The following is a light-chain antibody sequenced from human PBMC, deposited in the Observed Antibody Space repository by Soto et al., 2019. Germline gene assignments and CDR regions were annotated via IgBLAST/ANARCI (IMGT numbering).Light chain of an antibody. CDR3: QQYDTLLFT. J-gene: IGKJ3*01. Sequence: DIQMTQSPSSLSASVGDTVTITCQANQDIDNYLSWYQQKSGQAPKLLIYEASTLEAGVPSRFSGSGSGTDFTLTISSLQPEDFAIYYCQQYDTLLFTFGPGTTLDIK. V-gene: IGKV1-33*01. CDR1: QDIDNY. CDR2: EAS.